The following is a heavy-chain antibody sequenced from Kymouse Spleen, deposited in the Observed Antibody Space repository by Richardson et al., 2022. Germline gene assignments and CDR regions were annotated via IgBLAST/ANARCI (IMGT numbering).Heavy chain of an antibody. V-gene: IGHV3-33*01. D-gene: IGHD3-9*01. CDR3: ARDPSLRYFDWLFFDAFDI. J-gene: IGHJ3*02. CDR1: GFTFSSYG. CDR2: IWYDGSNK. Sequence: QVQLVESGGGVVQPGRSLRLSCAASGFTFSSYGMHWVRQAPGKGLEWVAVIWYDGSNKYYADSVKGRFTISRDNSKNTLYLQMNSLRAEDTAVYYCARDPSLRYFDWLFFDAFDIWGQGTMVTVSS.